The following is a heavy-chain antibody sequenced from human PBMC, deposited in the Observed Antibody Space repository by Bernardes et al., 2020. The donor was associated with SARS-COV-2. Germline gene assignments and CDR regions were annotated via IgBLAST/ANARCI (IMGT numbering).Heavy chain of an antibody. CDR3: ARDRGYNWNYYYYYGMDV. D-gene: IGHD1-20*01. CDR2: IYYSGST. CDR1: GGSISSYY. V-gene: IGHV4-59*01. J-gene: IGHJ6*02. Sequence: SETLYLTCTVSGGSISSYYWSWIRQPPGKGLEWIGYIYYSGSTNYNPSLKSRVTISVDTSKNQFSLKLSSVTAADTAVYYCARDRGYNWNYYYYYGMDVWGQGTTVTVSS.